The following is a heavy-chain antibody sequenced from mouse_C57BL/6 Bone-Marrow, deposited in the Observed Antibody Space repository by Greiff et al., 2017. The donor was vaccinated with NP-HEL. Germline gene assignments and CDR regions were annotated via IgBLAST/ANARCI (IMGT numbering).Heavy chain of an antibody. CDR1: GYTFTDYE. D-gene: IGHD1-1*01. CDR3: TRFITTVVAPSFDY. J-gene: IGHJ2*01. V-gene: IGHV1-15*01. CDR2: IDPETGGT. Sequence: VKLVESGAELVRPGASVTLSCKASGYTFTDYEMHWVKQTPVHGLEWIGAIDPETGGTAYNQKFKGKAILTADKSSSTAYMELRSLTSEDSAVYYCTRFITTVVAPSFDYWGQGTTLTVSS.